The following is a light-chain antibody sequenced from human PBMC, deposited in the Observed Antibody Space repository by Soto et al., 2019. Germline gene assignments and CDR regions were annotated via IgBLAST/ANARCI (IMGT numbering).Light chain of an antibody. J-gene: IGLJ1*01. CDR1: SSNVGGYNY. Sequence: QSVLTQPRSVSRSPGQSVTISCTGTSSNVGGYNYVSWYQQHPGKAPKLMIYDVSKRPSGVPDRFSGSKSGNTASLTISGLQAEDEADYYCCSYAGSYTYVFGTGTKLTVL. V-gene: IGLV2-11*01. CDR3: CSYAGSYTYV. CDR2: DVS.